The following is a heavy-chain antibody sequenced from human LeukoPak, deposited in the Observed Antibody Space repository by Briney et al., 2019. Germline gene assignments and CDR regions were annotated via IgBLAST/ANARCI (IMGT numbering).Heavy chain of an antibody. CDR1: GGTFSSYA. J-gene: IGHJ5*02. Sequence: ASVKVSCKASGGTFSSYAISWVRQAPGQGLEWMGGIIPIFGTANYAQKFQGRVTITADESTSTAYMELSSLRSEDTAVYYCGGCFGGVYNWSAPGAQETLVTVSS. CDR3: GGCFGGVYNWSAP. CDR2: IIPIFGTA. D-gene: IGHD3-16*01. V-gene: IGHV1-69*13.